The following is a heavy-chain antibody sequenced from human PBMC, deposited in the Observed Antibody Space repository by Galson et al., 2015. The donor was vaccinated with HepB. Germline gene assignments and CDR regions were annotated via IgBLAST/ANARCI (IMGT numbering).Heavy chain of an antibody. Sequence: SLRLSCAASGFTFTSYAMSWVRQLPGKGLEWVSTISSSGGSIYYADSVKGRFTISRDNSKNTLYLQMNSLRAEDTAIYYCARTFGGAYFDYWGQGTPVTVSS. V-gene: IGHV3-23*01. CDR3: ARTFGGAYFDY. J-gene: IGHJ4*02. D-gene: IGHD3-16*01. CDR2: ISSSGGSI. CDR1: GFTFTSYA.